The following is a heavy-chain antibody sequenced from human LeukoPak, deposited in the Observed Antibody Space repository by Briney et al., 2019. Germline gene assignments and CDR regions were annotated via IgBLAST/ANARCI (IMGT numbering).Heavy chain of an antibody. Sequence: PSETLSLTCAVSGGSISSGGYSWSWIRQPPGKGLEWIGYIYHSGSTYYNPSLKSRVTISVDTSKNQFSLKLSSVTAADTAVYYCARQVVVVPAAIAWYNWFDPWGQGTLVTVSS. V-gene: IGHV4-30-2*01. CDR1: GGSISSGGYS. CDR2: IYHSGST. D-gene: IGHD2-2*02. J-gene: IGHJ5*02. CDR3: ARQVVVVPAAIAWYNWFDP.